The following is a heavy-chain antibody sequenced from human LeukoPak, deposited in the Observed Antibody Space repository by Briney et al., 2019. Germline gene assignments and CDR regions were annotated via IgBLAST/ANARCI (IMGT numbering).Heavy chain of an antibody. J-gene: IGHJ6*03. CDR1: GDSISSNSYY. V-gene: IGHV4-39*01. CDR3: ARLYGDQRGYYFYYMHV. CDR2: IYYSGST. D-gene: IGHD4-17*01. Sequence: KPSETLSLTCTVSGDSISSNSYYWGWVRQPPGKGLEWIASIYYSGSTYYNPSLKSRVTISADTSKNQFSLKLSSVTAADAAVYYCARLYGDQRGYYFYYMHVWGKGTTVTVSS.